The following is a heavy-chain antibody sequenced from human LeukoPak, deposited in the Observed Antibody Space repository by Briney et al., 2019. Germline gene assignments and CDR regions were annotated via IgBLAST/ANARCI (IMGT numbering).Heavy chain of an antibody. Sequence: GGSLRLSCAASGFTFSNYAMTWVRQAPGKGLEWVSVLSPTGGTTYYADSVKGRFAISRDNSKSMLFLQLNSLRAEDTALYYCARDLHYYVAMDVWGQGTTVTVSS. CDR2: LSPTGGTT. V-gene: IGHV3-23*01. CDR1: GFTFSNYA. CDR3: ARDLHYYVAMDV. J-gene: IGHJ6*02. D-gene: IGHD3-10*02.